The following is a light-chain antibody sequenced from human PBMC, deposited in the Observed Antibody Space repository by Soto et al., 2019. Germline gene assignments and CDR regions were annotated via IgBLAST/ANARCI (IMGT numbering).Light chain of an antibody. CDR1: SSDVGGYNY. J-gene: IGLJ2*01. Sequence: QSVLTQPASVSGSPGQSITISCTGTSSDVGGYNYVSWYQEHPGKAPKLIIHDVSNRPSGVSYRFSGSKSGNTASLTISGLQAEDEADYYCSSYTRSSSVVFGGGTKLTVL. CDR2: DVS. CDR3: SSYTRSSSVV. V-gene: IGLV2-14*01.